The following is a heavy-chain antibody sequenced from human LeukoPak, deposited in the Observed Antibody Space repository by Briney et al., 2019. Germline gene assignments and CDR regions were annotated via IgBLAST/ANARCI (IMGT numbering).Heavy chain of an antibody. CDR2: ISAYNGNT. CDR3: ARDRLHSSGYYPTVRWFDP. CDR1: GYTFTSYG. Sequence: ASVKVSCKASGYTFTSYGISWVRQAPGQGLEWMGWISAYNGNTNYAQKLQGRVTMTTDTSTSTAYMELRSLRSDDTAVYYCARDRLHSSGYYPTVRWFDPWGQGTLVTVSS. J-gene: IGHJ5*02. V-gene: IGHV1-18*01. D-gene: IGHD3-22*01.